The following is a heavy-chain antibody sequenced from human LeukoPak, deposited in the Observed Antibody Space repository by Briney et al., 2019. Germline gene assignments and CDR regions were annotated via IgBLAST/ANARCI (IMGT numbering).Heavy chain of an antibody. J-gene: IGHJ3*02. Sequence: PSETLSLTCTVSGYSISSGDYYWSWIRQPPGKGLEWIGRISSSGCTNYNPSLKSRVTISVDTSKNQFSLKLSSVDAANTAVYFGARGPYSYGSSSAFDIWDQGTMVTASS. D-gene: IGHD3-22*01. CDR3: ARGPYSYGSSSAFDI. CDR2: ISSSGCT. CDR1: GYSISSGDYY. V-gene: IGHV4-61*02.